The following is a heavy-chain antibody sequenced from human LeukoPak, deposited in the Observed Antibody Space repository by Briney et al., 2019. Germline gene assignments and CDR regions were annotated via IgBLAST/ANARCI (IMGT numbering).Heavy chain of an antibody. D-gene: IGHD3-3*01. CDR1: GYTFTSYD. CDR3: GTGIRVDEGYWFDP. J-gene: IGHJ5*02. CDR2: MNPNSGNT. V-gene: IGHV1-8*01. Sequence: GASVKVSCKASGYTFTSYDINWVRQATGQGLEWMGWMNPNSGNTGYAQKFQGRVTMTEDTSSDTAYMELSSLTSEDTAVYYCGTGIRVDEGYWFDPWGQGTLVTVSS.